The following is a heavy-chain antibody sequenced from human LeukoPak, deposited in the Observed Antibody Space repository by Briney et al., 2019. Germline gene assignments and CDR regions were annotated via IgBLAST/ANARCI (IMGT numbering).Heavy chain of an antibody. CDR3: ARITPTGSSGSYYFDY. CDR1: GYSISSGYY. D-gene: IGHD6-25*01. CDR2: IYHSGST. V-gene: IGHV4-38-2*02. J-gene: IGHJ4*02. Sequence: SETLSLTCTVSGYSISSGYYWGWIRQPPGKGLEWIGSIYHSGSTYYNPSLKSRVTISVDTSKNQFSLKLSSVTAADTAVYYCARITPTGSSGSYYFDYWGQGTLVTVSS.